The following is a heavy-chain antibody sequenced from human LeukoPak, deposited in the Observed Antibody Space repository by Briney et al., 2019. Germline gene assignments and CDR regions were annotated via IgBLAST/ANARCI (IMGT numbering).Heavy chain of an antibody. D-gene: IGHD6-19*01. V-gene: IGHV3-7*01. CDR2: IKQDGSEK. J-gene: IGHJ4*02. CDR3: ARDTGYSSGRFDY. CDR1: GFTFSSYW. Sequence: GGSLRLSCAASGFTFSSYWMSWVRQAPGKGLEWVANIKQDGSEKYYVDSVKGRFTISRDNAKSSLYLQMNSLRAEDTAVYYCARDTGYSSGRFDYWGQGTLVTVSS.